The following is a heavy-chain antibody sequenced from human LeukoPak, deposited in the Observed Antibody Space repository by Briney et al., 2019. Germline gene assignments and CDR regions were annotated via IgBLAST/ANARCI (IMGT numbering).Heavy chain of an antibody. CDR3: AKDLYVGSGTLDY. CDR1: GFTFSSYA. D-gene: IGHD1-7*01. V-gene: IGHV3-30*04. CDR2: ISYDGSNK. Sequence: RAGGSLRLSCAASGFTFSSYAMHWVSQAPGKGLEWVAVISYDGSNKYYADSVKGRFTISRDNSKNTLYLQMNSLRAEDTAVYYCAKDLYVGSGTLDYWGQGTLVTVSS. J-gene: IGHJ4*02.